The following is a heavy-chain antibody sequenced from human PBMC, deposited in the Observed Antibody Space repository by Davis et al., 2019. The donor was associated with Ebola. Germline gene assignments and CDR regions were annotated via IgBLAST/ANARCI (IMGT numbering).Heavy chain of an antibody. CDR1: GYTFTSYA. D-gene: IGHD1-26*01. CDR2: INAGNGNT. V-gene: IGHV1-3*01. CDR3: ARGGWELPPYYYYYGMDV. J-gene: IGHJ6*02. Sequence: AASVKVSCKASGYTFTSYAMHWVRQAPGQRLEWMGWINAGNGNTKYSQKFQGRVTITRDTSASTAYMELSSLRSEDTAVYYCARGGWELPPYYYYYGMDVWGQGTTVTVSS.